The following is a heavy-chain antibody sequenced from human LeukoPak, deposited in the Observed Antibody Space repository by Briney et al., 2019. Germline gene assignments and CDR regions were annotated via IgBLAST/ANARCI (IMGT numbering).Heavy chain of an antibody. CDR2: VNPNSGDT. D-gene: IGHD6-13*01. CDR1: GYTFTDYY. V-gene: IGHV1-2*04. CDR3: ARDSGYSRSWYFYYYAMDV. J-gene: IGHJ6*02. Sequence: ASVKVSCKASGYTFTDYYIHWVRQAPGQGLEWMGRVNPNSGDTNYSQKFQAWVTMTRDTSISTAYMELSRLRSDDTAVYYCARDSGYSRSWYFYYYAMDVWGQGTTVIVSS.